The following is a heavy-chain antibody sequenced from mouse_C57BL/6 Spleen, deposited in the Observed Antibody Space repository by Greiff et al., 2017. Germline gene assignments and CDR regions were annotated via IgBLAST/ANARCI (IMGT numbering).Heavy chain of an antibody. CDR2: IYPGDGDT. CDR1: GYAFSSYW. Sequence: QVQLQQSGAELVKPGASVKISCKASGYAFSSYWMNWVKQRPGKGLEWIGQIYPGDGDTNYNGKFKGKATLTADKSSSTAYMQLSSLTSEASAVYFCARAVLGGYYFDYWGQGTTLTVSS. V-gene: IGHV1-80*01. D-gene: IGHD3-3*01. J-gene: IGHJ2*01. CDR3: ARAVLGGYYFDY.